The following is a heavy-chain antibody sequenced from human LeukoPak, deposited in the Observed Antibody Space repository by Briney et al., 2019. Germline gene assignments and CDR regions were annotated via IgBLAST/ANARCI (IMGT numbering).Heavy chain of an antibody. V-gene: IGHV4-30-4*08. J-gene: IGHJ6*03. CDR1: GVSISSGDYY. CDR2: IYYSGST. CDR3: ARTCSSTSCYKFGYYYYYMDV. Sequence: SETLSLTCTVSGVSISSGDYYWSWIRPPPGQGLEWVGDIYYSGSTYYNPSLKSRVTISVDTSKNQFSLKLSSVTAADTAVYYCARTCSSTSCYKFGYYYYYMDVWGKGTTVTVSS. D-gene: IGHD2-2*02.